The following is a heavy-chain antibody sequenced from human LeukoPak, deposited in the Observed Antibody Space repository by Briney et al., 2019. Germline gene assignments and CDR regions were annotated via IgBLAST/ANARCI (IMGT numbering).Heavy chain of an antibody. D-gene: IGHD3-10*01. CDR1: GFTFSSYW. CDR3: ARLGGAMVRGVDYYYYYMDV. V-gene: IGHV3-7*03. J-gene: IGHJ6*03. CDR2: INQDGSEK. Sequence: PGGSLRLSCAASGFTFSSYWMSWVRQAPGKGLEWVANINQDGSEKYYVDSVKGRFTISRDNAKNSLYLQMNSLRAEDTALYYCARLGGAMVRGVDYYYYYMDVWGKGTTVTVSS.